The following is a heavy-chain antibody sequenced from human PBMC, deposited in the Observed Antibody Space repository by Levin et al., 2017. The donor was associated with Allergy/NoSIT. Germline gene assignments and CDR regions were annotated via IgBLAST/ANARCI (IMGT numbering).Heavy chain of an antibody. J-gene: IGHJ4*02. Sequence: GGSLRLSCAVSGFSVSNNYMSWVRQAPGKGLEWISVIYNVDTTYYVDSVKGRFTISRDNTKNTLYLQMNSLRVEDTAVYYCASDEGPEKYNDGELEHWGRGTLVTVSS. CDR1: GFSVSNNY. CDR2: IYNVDTT. CDR3: ASDEGPEKYNDGELEH. V-gene: IGHV3-66*01. D-gene: IGHD5-18*01.